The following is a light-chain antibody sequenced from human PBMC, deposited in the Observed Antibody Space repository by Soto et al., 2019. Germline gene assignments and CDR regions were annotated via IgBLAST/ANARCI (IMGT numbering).Light chain of an antibody. J-gene: IGLJ2*01. CDR2: DVV. V-gene: IGLV2-11*01. Sequence: QSALTQPRSVSGSPGQSVTISCTGTSSDVGGSNSVSWYQQYPGKAPKLIIYDVVQRPSGVPDRFSGFKFGNTASLTISGLRAEDEADYHCCSYVDRYTFVLFGGGTKVTVL. CDR1: SSDVGGSNS. CDR3: CSYVDRYTFVL.